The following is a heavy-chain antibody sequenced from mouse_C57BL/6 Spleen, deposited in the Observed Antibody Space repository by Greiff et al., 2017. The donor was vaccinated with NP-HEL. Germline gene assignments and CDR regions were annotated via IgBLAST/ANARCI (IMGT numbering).Heavy chain of an antibody. J-gene: IGHJ2*01. CDR2: IHPNSGST. CDR3: GITTVVAHFDY. CDR1: GYTFTSYW. D-gene: IGHD1-1*01. V-gene: IGHV1-64*01. Sequence: VQLQQSGAELVKPGASVKLSCKASGYTFTSYWMHWVKQRPGQGLEWIGMIHPNSGSTNYNEKFKSKATLTVDKSSSTAYMQLSSLTSEDSAVYYCGITTVVAHFDYWGQGTTLTVSS.